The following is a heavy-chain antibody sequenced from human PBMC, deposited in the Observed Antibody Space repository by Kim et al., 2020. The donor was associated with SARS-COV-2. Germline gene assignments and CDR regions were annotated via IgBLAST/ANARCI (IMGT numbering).Heavy chain of an antibody. J-gene: IGHJ4*02. Sequence: DSVKGRFTISRHNSKNTLYLQMNSLRAEDTAVYYCAGGTYYYDSSGQVDYWGQGTLVTVSS. V-gene: IGHV3-53*04. D-gene: IGHD3-22*01. CDR3: AGGTYYYDSSGQVDY.